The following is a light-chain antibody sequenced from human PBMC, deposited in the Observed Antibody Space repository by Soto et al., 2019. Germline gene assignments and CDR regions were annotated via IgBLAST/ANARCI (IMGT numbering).Light chain of an antibody. Sequence: QSVLTQPPSVSGAPGQRVTISCTGSNSNIGADYGVHWYQQFPGTAPKLLLSGTSHRPSGVPDRFSGSKSGTSASLAITGLQADDEADYYCQTSDSGLFGLIFGTGTKLTVL. CDR3: QTSDSGLFGLI. J-gene: IGLJ1*01. CDR2: GTS. CDR1: NSNIGADYG. V-gene: IGLV1-40*01.